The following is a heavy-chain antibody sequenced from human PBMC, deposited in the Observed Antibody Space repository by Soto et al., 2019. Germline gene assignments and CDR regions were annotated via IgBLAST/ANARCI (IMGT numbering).Heavy chain of an antibody. CDR1: GATFSATG. Sequence: QVQLVQSGAEVRKPGSSLRVSCKSSGATFSATGISWVRQAPGXGLEWMGGIIPLFGTPKYARKFQGRVSITXXXSXXXXXXXXXXXXXXXXXXXXXXXXXXXXXXXXXXXXXXXXFDSWGQGSLVIVSS. J-gene: IGHJ5*01. V-gene: IGHV1-69*01. CDR3: XXXXXXXXXXXXXXXXXXXFDS. CDR2: IIPLFGTP.